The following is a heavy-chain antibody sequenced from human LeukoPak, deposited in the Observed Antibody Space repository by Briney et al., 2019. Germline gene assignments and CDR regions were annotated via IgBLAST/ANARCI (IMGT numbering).Heavy chain of an antibody. CDR2: IYHSGST. V-gene: IGHV4-38-2*02. D-gene: IGHD2-2*01. CDR1: GYSISSGYY. Sequence: SETLSLTCTVSGYSISSGYYWGWIRQPPGKGLEWIGSIYHSGSTYYNPSLKSRVTISVDTSKNQFSLKLSSVTAADTAVYYCARPGGTAAYFDYWGQGTLVTVSS. J-gene: IGHJ4*02. CDR3: ARPGGTAAYFDY.